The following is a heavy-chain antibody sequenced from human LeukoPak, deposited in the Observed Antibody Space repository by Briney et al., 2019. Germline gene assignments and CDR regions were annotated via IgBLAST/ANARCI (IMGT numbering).Heavy chain of an antibody. CDR2: FDPEDGET. D-gene: IGHD3-22*01. J-gene: IGHJ4*02. CDR1: GYTLTELS. CDR3: ATGGPSGYYATIDY. V-gene: IGHV1-24*01. Sequence: GASVKVSCKVSGYTLTELSMHWVRQAPGKGLEWMGGFDPEDGETIYAQKFQGRVTMTEDTSTDTAYMELSSLRSEDTAVYYCATGGPSGYYATIDYWGQGTLVTVSS.